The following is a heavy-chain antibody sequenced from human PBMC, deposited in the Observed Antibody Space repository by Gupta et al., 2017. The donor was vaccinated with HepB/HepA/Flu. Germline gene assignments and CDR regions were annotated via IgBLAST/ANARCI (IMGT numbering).Heavy chain of an antibody. CDR3: AVTDPAYCRLSSEY. Sequence: QVHLEQSGAEVKKPGASVRVSCKTFGYTFVSYNIHWLRQATGQGLEWLGWMNPDNGTTGLYQSCLSRVTTTRGTNIDTANFELRGLINADTAVYVCAVTDPAYCRLSSEYWGQGNRVTVAS. CDR1: GYTFVSYN. J-gene: IGHJ4*02. D-gene: IGHD2-21*01. CDR2: MNPDNGTT. V-gene: IGHV1-8*01.